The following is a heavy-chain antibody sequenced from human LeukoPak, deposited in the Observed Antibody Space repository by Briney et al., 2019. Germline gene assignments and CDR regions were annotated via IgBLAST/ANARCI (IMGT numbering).Heavy chain of an antibody. CDR2: IYNSGST. D-gene: IGHD4/OR15-4a*01. CDR1: GFSFSSYY. CDR3: ARPGAKMTTEDCYFDL. V-gene: IGHV4-59*08. Sequence: SESLTLTCTASGFSFSSYYMNWIRQPPGKGLEWIGYIYNSGSTNYNPSLKSRVTISVDTSKNQSSQKLSSVTAADTAVYYCARPGAKMTTEDCYFDLWGRGTLVTVSS. J-gene: IGHJ2*01.